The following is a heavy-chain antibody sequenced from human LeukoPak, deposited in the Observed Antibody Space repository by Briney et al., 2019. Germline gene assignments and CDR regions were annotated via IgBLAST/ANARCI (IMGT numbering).Heavy chain of an antibody. D-gene: IGHD3-10*01. CDR2: IYHSGST. CDR1: GYSISSGYY. CDR3: ARDLWFGEYNWFDP. Sequence: SETLSLTCTVSGYSISSGYYWGWIRQPPGKGLEWIGSIYHSGSTYYNPSLKSRVTISVDTSKNQFSLKLSSVTAADTAVYYCARDLWFGEYNWFDPWGQGTLVTVSS. J-gene: IGHJ5*02. V-gene: IGHV4-38-2*02.